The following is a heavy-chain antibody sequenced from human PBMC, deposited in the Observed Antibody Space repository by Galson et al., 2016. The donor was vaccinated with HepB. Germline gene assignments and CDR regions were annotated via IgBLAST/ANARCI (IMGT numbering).Heavy chain of an antibody. Sequence: SLRLSCAASGFTFSTYGIHWVRQAPGKGLKWVAVIWYDGSNKYYGDSVKGRFTISRDNSKNTVYLQMNSLRAEDTAVYYCARGFAVPGRIDYWGQGTLVTVSS. V-gene: IGHV3-33*01. J-gene: IGHJ4*02. CDR3: ARGFAVPGRIDY. CDR2: IWYDGSNK. D-gene: IGHD2-2*01. CDR1: GFTFSTYG.